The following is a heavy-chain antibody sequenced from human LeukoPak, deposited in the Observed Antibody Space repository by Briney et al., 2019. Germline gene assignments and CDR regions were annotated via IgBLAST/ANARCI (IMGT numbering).Heavy chain of an antibody. D-gene: IGHD2-15*01. V-gene: IGHV1-2*02. Sequence: GASVKVSCKASGYTFTDYYIHWVRQAPGQGLEWMGWINSNSGATNYAQKFQGRVTMTRDTSISTAYMELSRLRSDDTAVYYCARVPRCGSGGSCPFQTYYYYGMDVWGQGTTVTVSS. CDR2: INSNSGAT. CDR3: ARVPRCGSGGSCPFQTYYYYGMDV. J-gene: IGHJ6*02. CDR1: GYTFTDYY.